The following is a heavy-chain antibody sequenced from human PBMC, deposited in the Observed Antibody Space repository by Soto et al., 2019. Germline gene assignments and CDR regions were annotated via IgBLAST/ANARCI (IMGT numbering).Heavy chain of an antibody. J-gene: IGHJ6*02. CDR2: ISSSGSTI. D-gene: IGHD2-2*01. V-gene: IGHV3-48*03. CDR3: AREEYCSSTSCRYYGMDV. Sequence: PGGSLRLSXAASGFTFSSYEMNWVRQAPGKGLEWVSYISSSGSTIYYADSVKGRFTISRDNAKNSLYLQMNSLRAEDTAVYYCAREEYCSSTSCRYYGMDVWGQGTTVTVSS. CDR1: GFTFSSYE.